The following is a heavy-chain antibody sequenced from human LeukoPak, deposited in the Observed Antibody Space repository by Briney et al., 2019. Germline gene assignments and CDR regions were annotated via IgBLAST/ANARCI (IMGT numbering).Heavy chain of an antibody. CDR3: ARVGIRDGYNYFYYYYMDV. V-gene: IGHV3-48*01. J-gene: IGHJ6*03. CDR1: GFTFSSYS. Sequence: GGSLRLSCAASGFTFSSYSMNWVRQAPGKGLEWVSYISSSSSTIYYADSVKGRFTISRDNAKNSLYLQMNSLRAEDTAVYYCARVGIRDGYNYFYYYYMDVWGKGTTVTVSS. CDR2: ISSSSSTI. D-gene: IGHD5-24*01.